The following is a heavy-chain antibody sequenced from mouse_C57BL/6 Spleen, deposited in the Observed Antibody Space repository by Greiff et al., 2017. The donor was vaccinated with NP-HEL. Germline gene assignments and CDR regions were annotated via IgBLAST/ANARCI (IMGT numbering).Heavy chain of an antibody. V-gene: IGHV1-42*01. D-gene: IGHD1-1*01. Sequence: VQLQQSGPELVNPGASVKISCKASGYSFTGYYMNWVKQSPEKSLEWIGEINPSTGGTTYNQKFKAKATLTVDKSSSTAYMQLKSLTSEDSAVYYCARRDYGSSYVGAMDYWGQGTSVTVSS. J-gene: IGHJ4*01. CDR1: GYSFTGYY. CDR3: ARRDYGSSYVGAMDY. CDR2: INPSTGGT.